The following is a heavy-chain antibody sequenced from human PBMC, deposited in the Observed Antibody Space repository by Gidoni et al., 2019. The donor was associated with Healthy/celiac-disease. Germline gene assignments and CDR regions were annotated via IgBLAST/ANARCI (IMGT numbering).Heavy chain of an antibody. Sequence: QVQLVESGGGVVQPGRSLSLSCAASGFTFSRYAMHWVRQAPGKGLEWVAVISYDGSNKYYADSVKGRFTISRDNSKNTLYLQMNSLRAEDTAVYYCAREGLHDAFDIWGQGTMVTVSS. CDR3: AREGLHDAFDI. CDR1: GFTFSRYA. CDR2: ISYDGSNK. J-gene: IGHJ3*02. V-gene: IGHV3-30-3*01.